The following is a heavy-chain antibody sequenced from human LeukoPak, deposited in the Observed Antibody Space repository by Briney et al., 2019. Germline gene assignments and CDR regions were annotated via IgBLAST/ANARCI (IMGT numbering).Heavy chain of an antibody. Sequence: GGSLRLSCAASGFTFSDYYMSWIRQAPGKGLEWVAFIRYDGSNEYYADSVKGRFTISRDNSKNTLYLQMNSLRAEDTAVYYCAKASNTAMVTKLDYWGQGTLVIVSS. D-gene: IGHD5-18*01. CDR3: AKASNTAMVTKLDY. V-gene: IGHV3-30*02. CDR1: GFTFSDYY. J-gene: IGHJ4*02. CDR2: IRYDGSNE.